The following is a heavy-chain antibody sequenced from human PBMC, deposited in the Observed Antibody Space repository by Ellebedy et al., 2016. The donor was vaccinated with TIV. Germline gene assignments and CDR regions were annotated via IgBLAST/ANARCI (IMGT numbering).Heavy chain of an antibody. CDR1: GFTFSSYA. CDR3: AKARGSSVIDYNYFGMDV. D-gene: IGHD2-21*01. J-gene: IGHJ6*02. Sequence: GGSLRLSXAASGFTFSSYAMTWVRQAPGKGLEWVSGIGDTAHNTYYTDSVKGRFTISRDNSKNTLSLQMSSLRAEDTAVYYCAKARGSSVIDYNYFGMDVWGQGTTVTVSS. V-gene: IGHV3-23*01. CDR2: IGDTAHNT.